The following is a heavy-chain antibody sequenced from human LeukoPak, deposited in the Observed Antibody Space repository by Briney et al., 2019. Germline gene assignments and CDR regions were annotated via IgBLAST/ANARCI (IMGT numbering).Heavy chain of an antibody. V-gene: IGHV4-34*01. D-gene: IGHD3-16*02. CDR3: ARTPRIMITFGGVIVNYYYGMDV. Sequence: SETLSLTCAVYGGSFSGYYWSWIRQPPGKGLEWIGEINHSGSTNYNPSLKSRVTISVDTSKNQFSLKLSSVTAADTAVYYCARTPRIMITFGGVIVNYYYGMDVWGQGTTVTVSS. CDR1: GGSFSGYY. CDR2: INHSGST. J-gene: IGHJ6*02.